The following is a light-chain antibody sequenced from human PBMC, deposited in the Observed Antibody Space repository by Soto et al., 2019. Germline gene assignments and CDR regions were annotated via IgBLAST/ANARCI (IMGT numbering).Light chain of an antibody. V-gene: IGKV3-11*01. CDR2: DAS. Sequence: EIVLTQSPATLSLSPGARAPLSCRASQSVSSYLAWYQQKPGQAPRLLIYDASNRATGIPARFSGSGSGTEFTLTINSLQPDDFATYYCQQYHIYSGTFGQGTKVDIK. J-gene: IGKJ1*01. CDR1: QSVSSY. CDR3: QQYHIYSGT.